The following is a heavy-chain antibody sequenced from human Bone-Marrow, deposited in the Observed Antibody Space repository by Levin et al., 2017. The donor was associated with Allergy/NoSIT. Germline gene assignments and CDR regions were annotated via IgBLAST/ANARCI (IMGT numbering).Heavy chain of an antibody. V-gene: IGHV3-33*05. J-gene: IGHJ6*02. CDR2: ISYDGANS. CDR1: GFNLRSYG. Sequence: GESLKISCAASGFNLRSYGMHWVRQAPGKGLEWVAFISYDGANSYYADSVKGRFTMSRDTSKNTLYLQMNSLRAEDTAVYFCAKSFFRTFSYYFGMDVWGQGTTVTVSS. CDR3: AKSFFRTFSYYFGMDV. D-gene: IGHD3/OR15-3a*01.